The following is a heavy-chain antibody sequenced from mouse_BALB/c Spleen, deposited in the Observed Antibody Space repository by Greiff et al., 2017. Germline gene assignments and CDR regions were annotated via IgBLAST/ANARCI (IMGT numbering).Heavy chain of an antibody. D-gene: IGHD1-2*01. V-gene: IGHV5-9-4*01. CDR1: GFTFSSYA. J-gene: IGHJ2*01. CDR3: ARVYGYYFDY. CDR2: ISSGGSYT. Sequence: EVKLQESGGGLVKPGGSLKLSCAASGFTFSSYAMSWVRQSPEKRLEWVAEISSGGSYTYYPDTVTGRFTISRDNAKNTLYLEMSSLRSEDTAMYYCARVYGYYFDYWGQGTTLTVSS.